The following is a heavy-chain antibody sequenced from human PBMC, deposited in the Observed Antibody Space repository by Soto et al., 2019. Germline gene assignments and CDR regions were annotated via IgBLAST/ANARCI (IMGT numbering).Heavy chain of an antibody. CDR1: GGSIRSHC. CDR3: AGGDYYHSSGYYFYYYTMDV. V-gene: IGHV4-59*04. D-gene: IGHD3-22*01. Sequence: PSETLSLTCTVSGGSIRSHCWSWIRQRPGKGLEWIGNVNHGGSTNYNPSLKSRVTISVETSKSQFSLKLSSVTAADTAVYYCAGGDYYHSSGYYFYYYTMDVWGQGTTVTVSS. J-gene: IGHJ6*02. CDR2: VNHGGST.